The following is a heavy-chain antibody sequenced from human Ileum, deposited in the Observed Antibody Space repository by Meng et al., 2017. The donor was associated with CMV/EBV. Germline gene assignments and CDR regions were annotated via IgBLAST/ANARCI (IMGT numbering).Heavy chain of an antibody. CDR1: GGSISTYY. J-gene: IGHJ4*02. D-gene: IGHD4-23*01. V-gene: IGHV4-59*01. Sequence: GSLRLSCNVSGGSISTYYWTWIRQPPGKGLEWIGYIYYSGNTNYNPSLQSRVTISLDTSKNQFSLKLTSVSAADTAVYYCARANSGFGGNLDYWGQGTLVTVSS. CDR3: ARANSGFGGNLDY. CDR2: IYYSGNT.